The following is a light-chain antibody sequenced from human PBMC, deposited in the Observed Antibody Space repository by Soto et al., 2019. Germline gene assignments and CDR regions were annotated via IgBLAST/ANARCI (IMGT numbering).Light chain of an antibody. Sequence: EIVFTQSPATLSLSPGERATLSCRASQSVSSNLAWYQQKPGQAPRLLIYGASSRATGIPVRFSGSGSGTEFTLTISSLQSEDFAVYYCQQYNNWPLTFGQGTRLEIK. CDR2: GAS. J-gene: IGKJ5*01. CDR1: QSVSSN. CDR3: QQYNNWPLT. V-gene: IGKV3-15*01.